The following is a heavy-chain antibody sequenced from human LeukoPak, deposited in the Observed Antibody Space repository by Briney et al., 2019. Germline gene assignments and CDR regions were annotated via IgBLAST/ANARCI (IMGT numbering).Heavy chain of an antibody. Sequence: PSETLSLTCTVSGGSISSSSYYWGWIRQPPGKGLEWIGSIYYSGSTYYNPSLKSRVTISVDTSRNQFSLKLSSVTAADTAVYYCARDFSYYYDSSGYLNYWGQGTLVTVSS. D-gene: IGHD3-22*01. V-gene: IGHV4-39*07. CDR1: GGSISSSSYY. J-gene: IGHJ4*02. CDR2: IYYSGST. CDR3: ARDFSYYYDSSGYLNY.